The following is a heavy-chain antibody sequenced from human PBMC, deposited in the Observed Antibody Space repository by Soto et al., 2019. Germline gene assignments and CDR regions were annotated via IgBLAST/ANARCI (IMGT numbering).Heavy chain of an antibody. CDR3: TRDYNWANDY. D-gene: IGHD1-20*01. V-gene: IGHV3-72*01. CDR2: IRNKGSSYST. CDR1: GFTFSDHF. Sequence: EVQLVESGGGLVQPGGSLRVSCAASGFTFSDHFMDWVRQAPGKGLEWIGHIRNKGSSYSTEYAASVEGRFTISRDDSRNSLSLQMNSLKIEDTAVYYCTRDYNWANDYWGQGTLVTVSS. J-gene: IGHJ4*02.